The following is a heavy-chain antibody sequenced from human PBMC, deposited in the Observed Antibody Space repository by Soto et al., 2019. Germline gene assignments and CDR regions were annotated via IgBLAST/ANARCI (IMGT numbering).Heavy chain of an antibody. CDR3: ARWSAIVGGAEAVDV. CDR1: GYTFINYG. Sequence: QVQLVQSGAEVKKPGASVRVSCKTSGYTFINYGITWVRQAPGQGLEWMGWLSAYNGDTSSSEKLQDRFTMTTDTSTNTVYMDLRSLTSDDTAVYYCARWSAIVGGAEAVDVWSQGTMVIVSS. V-gene: IGHV1-18*01. D-gene: IGHD1-26*01. J-gene: IGHJ3*01. CDR2: LSAYNGDT.